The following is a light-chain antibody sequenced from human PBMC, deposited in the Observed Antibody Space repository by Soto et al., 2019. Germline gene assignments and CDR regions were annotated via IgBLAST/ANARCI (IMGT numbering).Light chain of an antibody. CDR1: QSLLSINVTYR. J-gene: IGKJ4*01. CDR3: MQSLQSPLT. CDR2: LGS. V-gene: IGKV2-28*01. Sequence: DIVMTQSPLSLPVTPGEPASISCRSSQSLLSINVTYRLHWYLQNPGQSPQPLIYLGSIRASGVPDRFSGSGSGTDFTLKISRVEAEDVGVYYCMQSLQSPLTFGGGTKVEIK.